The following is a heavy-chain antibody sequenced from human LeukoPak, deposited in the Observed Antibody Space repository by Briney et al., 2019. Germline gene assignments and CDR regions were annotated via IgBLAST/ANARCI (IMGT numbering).Heavy chain of an antibody. CDR1: GFTFDDYA. V-gene: IGHV3-9*01. CDR3: AKAGSGELFSPRELDY. D-gene: IGHD3-10*01. Sequence: PGRSLRLSCAASGFTFDDYAMHWVRQAPGKGLEWVSGISWNSGSIGYADSVKGRFTISRDNAKNSLYLQMNSLRAEDTALYYCAKAGSGELFSPRELDYWGQGTLVTVSS. J-gene: IGHJ4*02. CDR2: ISWNSGSI.